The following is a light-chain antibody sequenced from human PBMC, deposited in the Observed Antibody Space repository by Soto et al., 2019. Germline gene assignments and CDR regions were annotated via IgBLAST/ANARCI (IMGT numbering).Light chain of an antibody. CDR3: QQRSNWPLLT. Sequence: EIVLTQSPATLSLSPGERATLSCRASQSVSSYLAWYQQKPGQAPRHLLYDSSNRATGIPAMFSGSGSGTDFSLTISSLEPEDFAVYYCQQRSNWPLLTFGGGTKVELK. V-gene: IGKV3-11*01. CDR1: QSVSSY. CDR2: DSS. J-gene: IGKJ4*01.